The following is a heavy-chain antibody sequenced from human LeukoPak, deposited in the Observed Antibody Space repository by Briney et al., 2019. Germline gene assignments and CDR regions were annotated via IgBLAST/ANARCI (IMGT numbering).Heavy chain of an antibody. CDR3: ARDQGYCTTTSCYSIGGYFDY. V-gene: IGHV3-30-3*01. D-gene: IGHD2-2*01. J-gene: IGHJ4*02. CDR1: GLTFSTYA. Sequence: GRSLRLSCAASGLTFSTYAMHWVRQAPGKGLEWVAVISYDGSNRYADSVKGRFTISRDSSRHTVYLQMNSLRDEDTAVYYCARDQGYCTTTSCYSIGGYFDYWGQGTLVTVSS. CDR2: ISYDGSNR.